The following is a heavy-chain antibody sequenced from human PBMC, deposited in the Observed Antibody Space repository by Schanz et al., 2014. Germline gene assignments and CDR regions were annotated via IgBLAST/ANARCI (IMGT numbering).Heavy chain of an antibody. CDR1: GDTFSKYN. J-gene: IGHJ6*02. D-gene: IGHD3-9*01. V-gene: IGHV1-18*04. CDR2: IRPDNGHT. Sequence: QVQLVQSGPEVKKPGSSVKVSCQAFGDTFSKYNIMWVRQVPGQGLEWLGWIRPDNGHTTYSQKVRDRVIFTTDTSANTAYMELRSLRSDDTAVYYCARVQDDILTGSEYYYGMDVWGQGTTVTVSS. CDR3: ARVQDDILTGSEYYYGMDV.